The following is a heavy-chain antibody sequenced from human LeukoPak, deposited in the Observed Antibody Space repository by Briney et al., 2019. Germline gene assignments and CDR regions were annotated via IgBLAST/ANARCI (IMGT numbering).Heavy chain of an antibody. J-gene: IGHJ4*02. CDR3: TKDRGWAVPATSFDY. D-gene: IGHD2-2*01. V-gene: IGHV3-23*01. Sequence: GGSLRLPCAASGFTFSSYAMSWVRQALGKGLEWVSAISGSGGSTYYADSVKGRFTISRDNSKNTLYLQMNSLRAEDTAVYYCTKDRGWAVPATSFDYWGQGTLVTVSS. CDR2: ISGSGGST. CDR1: GFTFSSYA.